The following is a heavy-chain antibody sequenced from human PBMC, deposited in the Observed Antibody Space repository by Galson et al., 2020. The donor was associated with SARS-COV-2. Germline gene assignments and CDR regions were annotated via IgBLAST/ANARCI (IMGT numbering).Heavy chain of an antibody. D-gene: IGHD3-22*01. V-gene: IGHV3-7*01. CDR3: ARTVRGYYDSSGYYHSSFWMDV. CDR1: GFTFSSYW. J-gene: IGHJ6*04. CDR2: IKQDGSEK. Sequence: GESLRLSCAASGFTFSSYWMSWVRQAPGKGREWVANIKQDGSEKYYVDSVKGRFTISRDKAKNSLYLQMNSLRAEDTAVYYCARTVRGYYDSSGYYHSSFWMDVWGKGTTVTVSS.